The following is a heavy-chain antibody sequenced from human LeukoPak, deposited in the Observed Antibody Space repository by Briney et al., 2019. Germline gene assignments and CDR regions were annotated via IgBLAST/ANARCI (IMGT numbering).Heavy chain of an antibody. CDR2: TYCRSRWFN. CDR3: ARDHGGLDS. Sequence: SQTLSLTCAISGDSVSSNSAAWNWIRQSPSRGLEWLGRTYCRSRWFNDYAVSMRSRMTVNPDTSKNQFSLQLYSVTPEDTAVYYCARDHGGLDSWGQGTVVTVSS. CDR1: GDSVSSNSAA. V-gene: IGHV6-1*01. J-gene: IGHJ4*02.